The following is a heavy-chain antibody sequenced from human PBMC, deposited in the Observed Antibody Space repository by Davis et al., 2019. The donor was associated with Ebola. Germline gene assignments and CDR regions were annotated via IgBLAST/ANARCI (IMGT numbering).Heavy chain of an antibody. D-gene: IGHD3-22*01. CDR1: GGSFSGYY. CDR3: ARVCYYDRSGCRNTFDY. Sequence: MPSETLSLTCAVYGGSFSGYYWSWIRQPPGKGLEWIGEISHSGSSNYIPSLKSRVTLSVDASKNQFSLELSSVTAADTAAYYCARVCYYDRSGCRNTFDYWGQGTLVTVSS. J-gene: IGHJ4*02. CDR2: ISHSGSS. V-gene: IGHV4-34*01.